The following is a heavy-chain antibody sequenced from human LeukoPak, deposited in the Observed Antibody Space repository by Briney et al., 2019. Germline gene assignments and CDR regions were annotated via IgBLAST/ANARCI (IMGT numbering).Heavy chain of an antibody. D-gene: IGHD5-18*01. CDR2: IYYSGST. V-gene: IGHV4-59*12. J-gene: IGHJ4*02. CDR3: ARGRVSDTAINKNFDY. Sequence: SETLSLTCTVSGGSISSYYWSWIRQPPGKGLEWIGYIYYSGSTNYNPSLKSRVTTSVDTSKNQFSLKLSSVTAADTAVYYCARGRVSDTAINKNFDYWGQGTLVTVSS. CDR1: GGSISSYY.